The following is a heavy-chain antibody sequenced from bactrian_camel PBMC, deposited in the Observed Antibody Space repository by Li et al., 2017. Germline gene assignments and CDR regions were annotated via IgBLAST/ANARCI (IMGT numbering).Heavy chain of an antibody. V-gene: IGHV3S53*01. CDR3: SAAWNGGSGRAEDTY. CDR2: IDIDGAI. Sequence: HVQLVESGGGSVQAGGSLKLTCAGSAYILEQCGMAWFRQAPGKEREGVAAIDIDGAIKYADSVKGRFTISKDTAANTLYLQMNSLKPEDTAIYYCSAAWNGGSGRAEDTYWGQGTQVTVS. J-gene: IGHJ4*01. D-gene: IGHD1*01. CDR1: AYILEQCG.